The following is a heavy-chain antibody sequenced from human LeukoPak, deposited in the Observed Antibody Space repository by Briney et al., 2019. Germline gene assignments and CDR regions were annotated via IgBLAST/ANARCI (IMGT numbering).Heavy chain of an antibody. CDR3: TRRHDYGDYLNWFDP. Sequence: GGSLRLSCAASEFTFSNAWTSWVRQAPGKGLEWVGRIKSKTDGGTTDYAAPVKGRFTISRDDSKNTLYLQMNSLKTEDTAVYYCTRRHDYGDYLNWFDPWGQGTLVTVSS. D-gene: IGHD4-17*01. V-gene: IGHV3-15*01. J-gene: IGHJ5*02. CDR2: IKSKTDGGTT. CDR1: EFTFSNAW.